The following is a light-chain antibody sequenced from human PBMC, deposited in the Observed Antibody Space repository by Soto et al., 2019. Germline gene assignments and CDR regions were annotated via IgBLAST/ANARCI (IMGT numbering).Light chain of an antibody. Sequence: DIQMTQSPSSLSASVGDRVTITCRASQSISSYLNWYQQKPGKAPKLLIYAASSLQSGVPSRFSGSGSGTDFTRTISSLQHEDFATYYCQRSFRTPLSFGGGTKVEIK. V-gene: IGKV1-39*01. CDR3: QRSFRTPLS. J-gene: IGKJ4*01. CDR1: QSISSY. CDR2: AAS.